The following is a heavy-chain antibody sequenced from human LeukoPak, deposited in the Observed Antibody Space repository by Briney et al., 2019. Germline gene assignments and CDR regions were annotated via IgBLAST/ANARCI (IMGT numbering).Heavy chain of an antibody. CDR3: ARGGQTGYVDYHYYHMDV. J-gene: IGHJ6*03. V-gene: IGHV7-4-1*02. CDR2: INTNTGNP. D-gene: IGHD3-9*01. CDR1: GYTFTSHV. Sequence: GASVKVSCKASGYTFTSHVINWVRQAPGQGLEWMGWINTNTGNPTYAQGFKGRFVFSLDTFVGSANLQISSLKTEDTAVYFCARGGQTGYVDYHYYHMDVWGKGTTVTVSS.